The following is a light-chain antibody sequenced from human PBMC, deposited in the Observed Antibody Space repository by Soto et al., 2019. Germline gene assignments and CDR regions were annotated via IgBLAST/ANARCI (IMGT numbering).Light chain of an antibody. CDR1: SSDVGGYNY. V-gene: IGLV2-14*01. CDR2: EVS. Sequence: QSVLTQPASVSGSPGQSITISCTGTSSDVGGYNYVSWYQQHPGKAPKLMIYEVSNRPSGVSNRFSGSKSGNTASLTISGLQAEDEADYYCSSYTCISTSSVLATGRKVTVL. CDR3: SSYTCISTSSV. J-gene: IGLJ1*01.